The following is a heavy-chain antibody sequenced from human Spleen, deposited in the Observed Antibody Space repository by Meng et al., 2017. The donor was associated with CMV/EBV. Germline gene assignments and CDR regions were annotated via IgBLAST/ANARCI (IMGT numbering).Heavy chain of an antibody. J-gene: IGHJ5*01. V-gene: IGHV1-2*02. CDR2: INPNSGGT. CDR3: ARGPAPGTSSPRRGYYSSWIGYRFDP. CDR1: GYTFTYYY. Sequence: ASVKVSCKASGYTFTYYYVHWVRQAPGQGLQWMGWINPNSGGTNYAQKFQGRVIMTRDTSISTAYMELSRLTSDDTAVYFCARGPAPGTSSPRRGYYSSWIGYRFDPWGQGSLVTVSS. D-gene: IGHD3-3*01.